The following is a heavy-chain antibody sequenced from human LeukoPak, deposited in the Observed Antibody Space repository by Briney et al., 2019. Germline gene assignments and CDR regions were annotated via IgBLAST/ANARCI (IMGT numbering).Heavy chain of an antibody. CDR2: IYYSGST. D-gene: IGHD3-22*01. Sequence: SETLSLTCTVSGGSISSSSYYWGWIRQPPGKGLEWIGSIYYSGSTYYNPSLKSRVTISVDTSKNQFSLKLSSVTAADTAVYYCARSFDRTYYYDSSGYLFDYWGQGTLVTVSS. J-gene: IGHJ4*02. V-gene: IGHV4-39*07. CDR3: ARSFDRTYYYDSSGYLFDY. CDR1: GGSISSSSYY.